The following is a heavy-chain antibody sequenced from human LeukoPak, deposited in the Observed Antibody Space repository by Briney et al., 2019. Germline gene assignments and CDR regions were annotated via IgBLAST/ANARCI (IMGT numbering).Heavy chain of an antibody. J-gene: IGHJ5*02. D-gene: IGHD6-19*01. CDR1: GYTFTSYD. V-gene: IGHV1-8*01. Sequence: ASVKVSCKASGYTFTSYDINWVRQATGQGLEWMGWINPDSGITGYAQKFQGRVTMTRNTSISTAYMELSSLRSEDTAMYYCARGPVAGTGLNWFDPWGQGTLVTVSS. CDR2: INPDSGIT. CDR3: ARGPVAGTGLNWFDP.